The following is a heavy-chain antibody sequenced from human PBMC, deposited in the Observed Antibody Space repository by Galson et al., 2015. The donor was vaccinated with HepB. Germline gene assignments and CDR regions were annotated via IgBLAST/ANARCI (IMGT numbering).Heavy chain of an antibody. V-gene: IGHV3-30*18. D-gene: IGHD4-17*01. Sequence: SLRLSCAASGFSFSKYGMHWVRQASGKGLESVAVISYDGSNTYYGDSVKGRFTISRDNSKNTLYLQMNSLRAEDTGVYYCAKDATYGDLAYYYYYMDVWGKGTTVTV. J-gene: IGHJ6*03. CDR2: ISYDGSNT. CDR1: GFSFSKYG. CDR3: AKDATYGDLAYYYYYMDV.